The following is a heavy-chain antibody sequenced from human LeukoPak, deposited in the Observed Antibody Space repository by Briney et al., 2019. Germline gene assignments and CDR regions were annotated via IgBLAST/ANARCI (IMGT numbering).Heavy chain of an antibody. CDR1: GGSISSYY. Sequence: SETLSLTCTVSGGSISSYYWGWIRQPPGKGLEWIGSIYYSGSTYYNPSLKSRVTISVDTSKNQFSLKLSSVTAADTAVYYCARDRGDIVVVPAAKRPVGWFDPWGQGTLVTVSS. CDR2: IYYSGST. D-gene: IGHD2-2*01. J-gene: IGHJ5*02. V-gene: IGHV4-39*07. CDR3: ARDRGDIVVVPAAKRPVGWFDP.